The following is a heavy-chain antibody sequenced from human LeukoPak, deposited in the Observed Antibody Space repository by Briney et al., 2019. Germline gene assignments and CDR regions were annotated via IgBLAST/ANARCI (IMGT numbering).Heavy chain of an antibody. CDR2: ISGSGGST. D-gene: IGHD6-13*01. J-gene: IGHJ4*02. CDR1: GFTFSSYA. CDR3: AKDALWDIAAAAQPFDY. V-gene: IGHV3-23*01. Sequence: PGGSLRLSCAASGFTFSSYAMSWVRQAPGKGLEWVSAISGSGGSTYYADSVKGRFTISRDNSRNTLYLQMNSLRAEDTAVYYYAKDALWDIAAAAQPFDYWGQGTLVTVSS.